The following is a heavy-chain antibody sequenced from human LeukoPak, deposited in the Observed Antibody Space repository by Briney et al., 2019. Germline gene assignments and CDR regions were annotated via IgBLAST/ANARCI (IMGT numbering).Heavy chain of an antibody. D-gene: IGHD2-15*01. CDR1: GYSISSGYY. Sequence: SETLSLTCTVSGYSISSGYYWGWIRQPPGKGLEWIGSIYYSGSTYYNPSLKSRVTISVDTSKNQFSLKLSSVTAADTAVYYCACNIVVVVAAIGDSPDYWGQGTLVTVSS. CDR2: IYYSGST. CDR3: ACNIVVVVAAIGDSPDY. J-gene: IGHJ4*02. V-gene: IGHV4-38-2*02.